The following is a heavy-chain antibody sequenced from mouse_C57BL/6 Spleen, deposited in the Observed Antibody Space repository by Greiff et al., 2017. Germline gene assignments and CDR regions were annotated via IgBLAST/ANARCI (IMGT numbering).Heavy chain of an antibody. Sequence: QVQLQQPGAELVKPGASVKLSCKASGYTFTSYWMQWVKQRPGQGLEWIGEIDPSDSYTNYNQKFKGKATLTVDTSSSTAYMQLSSLTSEDSAVYYCARGITTVVATKYFDYWGQRTTLTVSS. CDR3: ARGITTVVATKYFDY. J-gene: IGHJ2*01. D-gene: IGHD1-1*01. CDR1: GYTFTSYW. V-gene: IGHV1-50*01. CDR2: IDPSDSYT.